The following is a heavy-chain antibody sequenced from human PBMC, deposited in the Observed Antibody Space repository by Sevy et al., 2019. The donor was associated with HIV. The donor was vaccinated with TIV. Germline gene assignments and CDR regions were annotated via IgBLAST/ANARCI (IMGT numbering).Heavy chain of an antibody. Sequence: GGSLRLSCAASGFSFSWYWMSWVRQTPEKGLEWVANIKPDGSEKNYVDSVKGRFTVSRDNAKNSLYLQMNSLRAEDTAVYYCAKWSMGGARWLQLGAFDIWGQGTMVTVSS. CDR3: AKWSMGGARWLQLGAFDI. V-gene: IGHV3-7*01. D-gene: IGHD5-12*01. CDR2: IKPDGSEK. J-gene: IGHJ3*02. CDR1: GFSFSWYW.